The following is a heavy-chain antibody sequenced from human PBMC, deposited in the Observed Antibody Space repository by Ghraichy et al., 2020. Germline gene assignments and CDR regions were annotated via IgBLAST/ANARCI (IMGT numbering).Heavy chain of an antibody. CDR2: INHSGST. V-gene: IGHV4-34*01. D-gene: IGHD6-6*01. J-gene: IGHJ6*02. CDR1: GGSFSGYY. CDR3: ARGRKVDIAARYYYYYGMDV. Sequence: SETLSLTCAVYGGSFSGYYWSWIRQPPGKGLEWIGEINHSGSTNYNPSLKSRVTISVDTSKNQFSLKLSSVTAADTAVYYCARGRKVDIAARYYYYYGMDVWGQGTTVTVSS.